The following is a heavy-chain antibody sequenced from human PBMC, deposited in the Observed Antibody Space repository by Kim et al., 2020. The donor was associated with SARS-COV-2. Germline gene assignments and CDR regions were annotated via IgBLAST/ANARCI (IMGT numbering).Heavy chain of an antibody. CDR3: ARHLPGYSYGHGPFDY. D-gene: IGHD5-18*01. V-gene: IGHV5-51*01. Sequence: SFQGQVTISADKSISTAYLQWSSLKASDTAMYYCARHLPGYSYGHGPFDYWGQGTLVTVSS. J-gene: IGHJ4*02.